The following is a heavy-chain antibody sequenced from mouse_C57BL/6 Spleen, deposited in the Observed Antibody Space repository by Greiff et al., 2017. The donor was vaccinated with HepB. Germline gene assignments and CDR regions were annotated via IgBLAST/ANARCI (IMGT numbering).Heavy chain of an antibody. Sequence: VKLQESGPELVKPGASVKISCKASGYAFSSSWMNWVKQRPGKGLEWIGRIYPGDGDTNYNGKFKGKATLTADKSSSTAYMQLSSLTSEDSAVYFCARGGGGFAYWGQGTLVTVSA. V-gene: IGHV1-82*01. CDR1: GYAFSSSW. CDR2: IYPGDGDT. CDR3: ARGGGGFAY. J-gene: IGHJ3*01.